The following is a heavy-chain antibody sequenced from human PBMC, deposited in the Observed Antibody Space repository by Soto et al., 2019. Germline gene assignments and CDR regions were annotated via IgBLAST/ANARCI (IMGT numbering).Heavy chain of an antibody. J-gene: IGHJ4*02. CDR3: ARQIYDSDTGPNFQYYFDS. CDR1: GCSFAGYW. V-gene: IGHV5-10-1*01. Sequence: PGESLKISCKGSGCSFAGYWITWVRQKPGKGLEWMGRIDPSDSQTYYSPSFRGHVTISVTKSITTVFLQWSSLRASDTAMYYCARQIYDSDTGPNFQYYFDSWDQGTPVTVSS. CDR2: IDPSDSQT. D-gene: IGHD3-22*01.